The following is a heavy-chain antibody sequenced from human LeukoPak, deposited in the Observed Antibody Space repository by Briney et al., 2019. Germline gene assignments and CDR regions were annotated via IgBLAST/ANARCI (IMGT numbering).Heavy chain of an antibody. V-gene: IGHV3-23*01. J-gene: IGHJ4*02. CDR2: ISGSGGST. Sequence: GGSLRLSCAASGFTFSSYGMSWVRQAPGKGLEWVSAISGSGGSTYYADSVRGRFTISRDNSKNTLYLQMNSLRAEDTAVYYCAKSLMAAGAGFDYWGQGTLVTVSS. CDR3: AKSLMAAGAGFDY. D-gene: IGHD6-13*01. CDR1: GFTFSSYG.